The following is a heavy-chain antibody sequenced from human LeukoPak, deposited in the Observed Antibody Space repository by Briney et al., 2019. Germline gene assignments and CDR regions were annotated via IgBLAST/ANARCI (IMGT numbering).Heavy chain of an antibody. V-gene: IGHV3-30*18. CDR2: ILYDGSEK. CDR3: AKDPRTGAVSGIFYFDY. Sequence: GGSLRLSCAASGFTFSSYWMSWVRQAPGKGLEWVAVILYDGSEKYYTESVKGRFTISRDNSKNTLYLQMDSLRPEDTAVYYCAKDPRTGAVSGIFYFDYWGQGTLLTVSS. J-gene: IGHJ4*02. CDR1: GFTFSSYW. D-gene: IGHD6-19*01.